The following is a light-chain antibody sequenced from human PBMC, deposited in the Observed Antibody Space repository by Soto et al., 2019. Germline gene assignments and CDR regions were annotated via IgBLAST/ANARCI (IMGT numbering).Light chain of an antibody. Sequence: EIVMTQSPATLSVSPGERATLSCRASRNINRKLAWYQQKPGHAPRLLISGASTRATGIPARFSASGSGTDFTLAICIPQSEHFSVCYCQQYYDYPPLTFGSGTQVQIK. CDR1: RNINRK. CDR3: QQYYDYPPLT. CDR2: GAS. V-gene: IGKV3-15*01. J-gene: IGKJ4*01.